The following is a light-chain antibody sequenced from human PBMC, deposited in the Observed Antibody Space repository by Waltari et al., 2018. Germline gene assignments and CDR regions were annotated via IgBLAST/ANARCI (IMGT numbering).Light chain of an antibody. Sequence: DIQMTQAPSSLSAPVGDRVTMTCRASQIITSHLNWFQQQPGKAPKRLIHTASSLQSGVPSRFSGSGSGTHFTLTITSLQPEDFATYFCQHSYITPYTFGQGTKLEIK. CDR2: TAS. CDR1: QIITSH. CDR3: QHSYITPYT. J-gene: IGKJ2*01. V-gene: IGKV1-39*01.